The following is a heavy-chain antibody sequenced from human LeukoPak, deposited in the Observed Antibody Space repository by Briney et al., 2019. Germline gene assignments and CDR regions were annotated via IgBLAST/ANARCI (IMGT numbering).Heavy chain of an antibody. J-gene: IGHJ6*03. D-gene: IGHD7-27*01. CDR1: GYSFSSGYQ. V-gene: IGHV4-38-2*02. CDR3: ARAKLGGDYYYLDV. Sequence: SETQSLTCSVSGYSFSSGYQWDWIRQPPGKGLEWIGTVYRSGGTYYKPSLESRVSISVDTSKNQFSLKLRSMTAADTAVYYCARAKLGGDYYYLDVWGKGTTVTVSS. CDR2: VYRSGGT.